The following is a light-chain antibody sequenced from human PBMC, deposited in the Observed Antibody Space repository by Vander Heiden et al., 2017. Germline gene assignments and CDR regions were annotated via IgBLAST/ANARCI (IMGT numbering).Light chain of an antibody. CDR1: QRVLYSSNNKND. J-gene: IGKJ1*01. CDR3: QQYYSTPRT. Sequence: DIVMTQSPDSLAVSLGERATINCKSSQRVLYSSNNKNDLAWYQQKPGQPPKLLIYWASTRESGVPDRFSGSGSGTDFTLTISSLQAEDVAVYYCQQYYSTPRTFGQGTKVEIK. V-gene: IGKV4-1*01. CDR2: WAS.